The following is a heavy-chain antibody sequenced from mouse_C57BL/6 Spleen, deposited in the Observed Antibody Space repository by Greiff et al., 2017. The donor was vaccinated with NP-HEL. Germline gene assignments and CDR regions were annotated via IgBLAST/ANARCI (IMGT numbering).Heavy chain of an antibody. CDR1: GFTFSSYT. V-gene: IGHV5-9*01. J-gene: IGHJ4*01. CDR3: ARQGPFYYGNYAGAMDY. Sequence: EVQRVESGGGLVKPGGSLKLSCAASGFTFSSYTMSWVRQTPEKRLEWVATISGGGGNTYYPDSVKGRFTISRDNAKNTLYLQMSSLRSEDTALYYCARQGPFYYGNYAGAMDYWGQGTSVTVSS. D-gene: IGHD2-1*01. CDR2: ISGGGGNT.